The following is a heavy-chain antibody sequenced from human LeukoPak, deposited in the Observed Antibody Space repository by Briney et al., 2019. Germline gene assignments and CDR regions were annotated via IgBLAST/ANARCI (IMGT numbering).Heavy chain of an antibody. V-gene: IGHV4-34*01. CDR2: IHHTGAT. Sequence: SETLSLTCAVYGGSITGYYWSWIRQTPGRGLEWVGEIHHTGATSYNPSLRSPVTISADTSKNQFSLEVRFVTAADTAVYYCARLGASLVWDSGSFPDYWGQGTLVTVSS. D-gene: IGHD3-10*01. J-gene: IGHJ4*02. CDR1: GGSITGYY. CDR3: ARLGASLVWDSGSFPDY.